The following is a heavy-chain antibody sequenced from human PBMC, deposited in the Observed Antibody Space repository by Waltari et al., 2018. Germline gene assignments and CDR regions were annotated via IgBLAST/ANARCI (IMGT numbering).Heavy chain of an antibody. Sequence: QLQLQESGPGLVKPSGTLSLTCAVPGDPMSSTDWWSWVRQSPGKGLEWIGQVQRSGRTNYNPSFASRVTVSIDTSTNQFSLKVTSATAADTAVHFCARDRGRGIYLDSWGQGTLVTVSP. V-gene: IGHV4-4*02. CDR2: VQRSGRT. J-gene: IGHJ4*02. CDR3: ARDRGRGIYLDS. D-gene: IGHD2-15*01. CDR1: GDPMSSTDW.